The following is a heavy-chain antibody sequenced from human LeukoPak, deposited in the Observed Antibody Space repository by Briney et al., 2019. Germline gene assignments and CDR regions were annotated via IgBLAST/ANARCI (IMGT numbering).Heavy chain of an antibody. D-gene: IGHD3-22*01. CDR1: GGSISSSSYY. CDR2: IYYSGRT. Sequence: SETLSLTCTVSGGSISSSSYYWDWLRQPPGTGLEWMGSIYYSGRTYYNMSLKRRVTISNNTSKNQCTQKENSVTAADTAVYYCARRRYYDSTGYLDWGQGTLVTVSS. CDR3: ARRRYYDSTGYLD. V-gene: IGHV4-39*01. J-gene: IGHJ1*01.